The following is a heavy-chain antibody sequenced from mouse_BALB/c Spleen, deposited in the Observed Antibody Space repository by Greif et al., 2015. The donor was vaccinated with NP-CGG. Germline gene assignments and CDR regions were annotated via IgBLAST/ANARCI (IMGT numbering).Heavy chain of an antibody. Sequence: EVKVEESGGGLVKPGGSLKLSCAASGFTFSSYAMSWVRQTPEKRLEWVATISSGGSYTYYPDSEKGRFTISRDNAKNALYLQMGSLRFEDTAMYYCASLYGNYPYYYAMDYWGQGTSVTVSS. CDR3: ASLYGNYPYYYAMDY. J-gene: IGHJ4*01. CDR2: ISSGGSYT. D-gene: IGHD2-10*02. V-gene: IGHV5-9-1*01. CDR1: GFTFSSYA.